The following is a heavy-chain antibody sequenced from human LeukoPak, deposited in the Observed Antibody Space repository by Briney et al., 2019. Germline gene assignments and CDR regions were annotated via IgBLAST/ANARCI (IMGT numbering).Heavy chain of an antibody. CDR3: VKDRGPPVYSGYAILDY. Sequence: GGSLRLSCSASGFTFSSYSMHWVRQAPGKGLEYVSAISTNGGSTYYADSVKGRFTISRDNSKNTLYLQMSSLRAEDTAIYYCVKDRGPPVYSGYAILDYWGQGTLVTVSS. CDR2: ISTNGGST. CDR1: GFTFSSYS. J-gene: IGHJ4*02. D-gene: IGHD5-12*01. V-gene: IGHV3-64D*06.